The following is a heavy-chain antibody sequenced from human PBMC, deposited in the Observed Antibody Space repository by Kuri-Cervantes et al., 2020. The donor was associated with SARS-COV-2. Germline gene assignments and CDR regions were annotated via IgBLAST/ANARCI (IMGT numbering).Heavy chain of an antibody. D-gene: IGHD6-19*01. V-gene: IGHV4-59*12. CDR1: GGSISSYY. J-gene: IGHJ4*02. Sequence: GSLRLSCTVSGGSISSYYWSWIRQPPGKGLEWIGYIYYSGSTNYNPSLKSRVTISVDTSKNQFSLNLSSVTAADTAVYYCAREDLSSGWIDYWGQGTLVTVSS. CDR2: IYYSGST. CDR3: AREDLSSGWIDY.